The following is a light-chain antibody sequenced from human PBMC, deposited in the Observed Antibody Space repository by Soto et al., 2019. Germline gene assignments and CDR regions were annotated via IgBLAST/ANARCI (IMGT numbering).Light chain of an antibody. V-gene: IGLV2-14*03. CDR2: DII. CDR1: SSDIGAFTS. CDR3: SSYSRTTTLVV. Sequence: QSALTQPASVSGSPGQSITISCTGTSSDIGAFTSVSWYQQHPGKAPKLIIYDIIHRPSGVSDRFSGSKSVNTASLTVSGLQPEDEANYYCSSYSRTTTLVVFGGGT. J-gene: IGLJ2*01.